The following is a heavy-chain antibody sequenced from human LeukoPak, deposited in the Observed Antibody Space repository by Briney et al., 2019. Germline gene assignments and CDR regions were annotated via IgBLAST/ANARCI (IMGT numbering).Heavy chain of an antibody. CDR3: AKEDYYDSSGYYPFDY. J-gene: IGHJ4*02. V-gene: IGHV3-23*01. Sequence: GGSLRLSCAASGFTFSTYAMRWVRQAPGKGLEWVSGISGSGGGTYYADSVKGRFTISRDNSKNTLYLHMNSLRAEDTAVYYCAKEDYYDSSGYYPFDYWGQGTLVTVSS. CDR2: ISGSGGGT. CDR1: GFTFSTYA. D-gene: IGHD3-22*01.